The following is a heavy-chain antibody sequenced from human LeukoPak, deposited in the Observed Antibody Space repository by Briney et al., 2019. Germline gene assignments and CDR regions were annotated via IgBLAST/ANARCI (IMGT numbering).Heavy chain of an antibody. CDR2: ITSTGGNT. D-gene: IGHD6-19*01. J-gene: IGHJ4*02. V-gene: IGHV3-23*01. CDR1: GFTFSDYA. Sequence: PGGSLRLSCAASGFTFSDYAMSWVRQAPGKGLEWVSIITSTGGNTYYADSVKGRFTISRDNSKNTLYLQMNSLRDEDTVVYYCAKDMTVPATNDWGQGTLVTVSS. CDR3: AKDMTVPATND.